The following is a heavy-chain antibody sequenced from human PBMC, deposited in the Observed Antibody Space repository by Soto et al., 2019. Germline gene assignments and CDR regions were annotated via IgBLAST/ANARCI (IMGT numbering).Heavy chain of an antibody. CDR1: GFTFSDYG. CDR3: AKGWNMVTTRFDY. V-gene: IGHV3-23*01. D-gene: IGHD4-17*01. J-gene: IGHJ4*02. Sequence: SGGSLRLSCVMSGFTFSDYGTHWVRQAPGEGLEWVSVISESGGNTHYADSVKGRFTISRDNSKNTLYLQMNSLRAEDTAIYYCAKGWNMVTTRFDYWGQGTLVTVSS. CDR2: ISESGGNT.